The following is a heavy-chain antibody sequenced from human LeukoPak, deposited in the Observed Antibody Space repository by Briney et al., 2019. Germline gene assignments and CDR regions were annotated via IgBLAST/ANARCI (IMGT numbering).Heavy chain of an antibody. D-gene: IGHD1-26*01. CDR1: GFTFSSYG. J-gene: IGHJ4*02. Sequence: PGGSLRLSCAASGFTFSSYGMHWVRQAPGKGLEWVAVISYDGSNKYYADSVKGRFTISRDNSKNTLYLQMNSLRAEDTAVYYCAKEARNVGAIGSFGYWGQGTLVTVSS. CDR2: ISYDGSNK. CDR3: AKEARNVGAIGSFGY. V-gene: IGHV3-30*18.